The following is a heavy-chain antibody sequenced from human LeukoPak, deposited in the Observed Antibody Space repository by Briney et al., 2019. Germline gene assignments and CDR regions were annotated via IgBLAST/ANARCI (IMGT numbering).Heavy chain of an antibody. CDR2: IKQDGSEK. CDR1: GNTFSNYW. CDR3: ARALSS. V-gene: IGHV3-7*03. Sequence: GGSLRLSCAASGNTFSNYWMNWVRQAPGKGLEWVANIKQDGSEKYYVDSVKGRFTISRDNAKNSLYLQMNSLRAEDTAVYYCARALSSWGQGTLVTVSS. J-gene: IGHJ4*02. D-gene: IGHD2-2*01.